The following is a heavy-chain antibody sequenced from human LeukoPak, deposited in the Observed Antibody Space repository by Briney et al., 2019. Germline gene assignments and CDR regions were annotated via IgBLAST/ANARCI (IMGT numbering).Heavy chain of an antibody. J-gene: IGHJ4*02. Sequence: SVKVSCTASGGTFSSYAISWVRQAPGQGLEWMGRIIPILGIANYAQKFQGRVTITADKSTSTAYMELSSLRSEDTAVYYCARGVVHYYDSSGYYGYWGQGTLVAVSS. CDR3: ARGVVHYYDSSGYYGY. CDR2: IIPILGIA. CDR1: GGTFSSYA. V-gene: IGHV1-69*04. D-gene: IGHD3-22*01.